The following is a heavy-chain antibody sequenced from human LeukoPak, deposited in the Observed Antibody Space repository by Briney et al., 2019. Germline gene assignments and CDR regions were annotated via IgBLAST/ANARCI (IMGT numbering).Heavy chain of an antibody. J-gene: IGHJ4*02. CDR3: ARARRGGYSYGAFDY. D-gene: IGHD5-18*01. V-gene: IGHV4-59*01. CDR2: SYYSGST. CDR1: GGSISSYY. Sequence: PSETLSLTCTVSGGSISSYYWSWIRQPPGKGLEWIGSSYYSGSTNYNPSLKSRVTISVDTSKNQFSLKLSSVTAADTAVYYCARARRGGYSYGAFDYWGQGTLVTVSS.